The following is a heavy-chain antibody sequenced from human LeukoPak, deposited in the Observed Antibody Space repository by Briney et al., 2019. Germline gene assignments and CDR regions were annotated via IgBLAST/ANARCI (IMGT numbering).Heavy chain of an antibody. CDR1: GGSFSGYY. J-gene: IGHJ4*02. Sequence: TSETLSLTCAVYGGSFSGYYWSWIRQPPGKGLEWIGEINHSGSTNYNPSLKSRVTISVDTSKNQFSLKLSSVTAADTAVYYCARRGSNYVWGSYRSPFDYWGQGTLVTVSS. D-gene: IGHD3-16*02. V-gene: IGHV4-34*01. CDR2: INHSGST. CDR3: ARRGSNYVWGSYRSPFDY.